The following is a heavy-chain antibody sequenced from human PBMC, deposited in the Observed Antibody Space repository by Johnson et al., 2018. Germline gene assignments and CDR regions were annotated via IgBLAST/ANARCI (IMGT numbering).Heavy chain of an antibody. CDR2: ISASGGST. Sequence: VQLVESGGGLVQPGGSLRLSCAASGFTFSNYAMIWVRQAPGKGLEWVSGISASGGSTYYADSVKGRFTISRDNAKNSLYLQMNSLRAEDTAVYYCAGGVFENQRLCALWGKGTTVTVSS. CDR1: GFTFSNYA. D-gene: IGHD2-2*01. V-gene: IGHV3-23*04. CDR3: AGGVFENQRLCAL. J-gene: IGHJ6*04.